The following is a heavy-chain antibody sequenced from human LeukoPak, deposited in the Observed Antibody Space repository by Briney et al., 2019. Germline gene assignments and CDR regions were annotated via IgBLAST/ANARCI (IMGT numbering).Heavy chain of an antibody. V-gene: IGHV3-23*01. D-gene: IGHD2-2*01. CDR2: IDESGDGA. J-gene: IGHJ3*02. Sequence: TGGSLRLSCAASGFTFSSHAMNWVRQPPGKGLDWVSSIDESGDGAFYADSVKGRFTISRDNSKNTLYLQMNSLRREDTAVYYCARRGGTSGWGAFDIWGQGTMITVSS. CDR3: ARRGGTSGWGAFDI. CDR1: GFTFSSHA.